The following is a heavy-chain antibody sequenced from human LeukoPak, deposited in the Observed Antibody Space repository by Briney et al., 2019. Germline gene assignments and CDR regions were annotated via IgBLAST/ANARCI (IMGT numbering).Heavy chain of an antibody. CDR3: ARGRVEGATTDFDH. D-gene: IGHD1-26*01. Sequence: SETLSLTCTVSGGSISSYYWSWIRQPPGKGLEWIGYIYYSGSTNYNPSLKSRVTISVDTSKNQFSLNLSSVTAADTAVYYCARGRVEGATTDFDHWGQGTLVTVSS. J-gene: IGHJ4*02. CDR1: GGSISSYY. V-gene: IGHV4-59*12. CDR2: IYYSGST.